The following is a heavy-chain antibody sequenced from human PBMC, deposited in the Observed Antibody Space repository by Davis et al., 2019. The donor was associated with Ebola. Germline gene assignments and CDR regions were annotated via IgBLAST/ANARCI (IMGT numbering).Heavy chain of an antibody. V-gene: IGHV3-23*01. CDR2: ISGSGGST. CDR3: ATCGFCISSSGIDY. Sequence: PGGSLRLSCAASGFTFSSYGMSWVRQAPGKGLEWVSGISGSGGSTYYADSVKGRFTISRDNSKNMLYLQMNSLSADDTAVYYCATCGFCISSSGIDYRGQGTLVTVSS. D-gene: IGHD6-19*01. J-gene: IGHJ4*02. CDR1: GFTFSSYG.